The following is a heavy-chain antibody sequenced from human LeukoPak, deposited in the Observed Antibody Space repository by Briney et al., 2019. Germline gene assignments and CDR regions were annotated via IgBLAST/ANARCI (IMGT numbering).Heavy chain of an antibody. J-gene: IGHJ4*02. V-gene: IGHV3-30-3*01. CDR1: GFTFSSYA. CDR2: ISYDGSNK. CDR3: ARDRVDYDSTGYFDY. D-gene: IGHD4-17*01. Sequence: GGSLRLSCAASGFTFSSYAMHWVRQAPGKGLEWVAVISYDGSNKYYADSVKGRFTISRDNSKNTLYLQMNSLRAEDTAVYYCARDRVDYDSTGYFDYWGQGTLVTVSS.